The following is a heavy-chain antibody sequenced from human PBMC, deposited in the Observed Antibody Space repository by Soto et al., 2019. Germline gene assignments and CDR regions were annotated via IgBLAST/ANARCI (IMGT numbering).Heavy chain of an antibody. D-gene: IGHD4-17*01. V-gene: IGHV4-34*01. Sequence: QVQLQQWGAGLLKPSETLSLTCAVYGGSFSGYYWSWIRQPPGKGLEWIGEINHSGSTNYNPSLKRRVTISVDTSKNQFSLKLSSVTAADTAVYYCARVATVVTKCVDVWGQGTTVTVSS. CDR1: GGSFSGYY. CDR3: ARVATVVTKCVDV. CDR2: INHSGST. J-gene: IGHJ6*02.